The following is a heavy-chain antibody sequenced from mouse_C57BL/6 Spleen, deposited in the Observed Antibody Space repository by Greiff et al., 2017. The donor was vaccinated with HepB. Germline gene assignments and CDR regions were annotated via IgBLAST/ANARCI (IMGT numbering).Heavy chain of an antibody. CDR3: ARVRDDYWFAY. CDR2: IYPGDGDT. J-gene: IGHJ3*01. Sequence: VQLQQSGAELVKPGASVKISCKASGYAFSSYWMNWVKQRPGKGLVWIGQIYPGDGDTNYNGKFKGKATLTADKSSSTAYMQRSSLTSEDSAVYFCARVRDDYWFAYWGQGTLVTVSA. D-gene: IGHD2-4*01. CDR1: GYAFSSYW. V-gene: IGHV1-80*01.